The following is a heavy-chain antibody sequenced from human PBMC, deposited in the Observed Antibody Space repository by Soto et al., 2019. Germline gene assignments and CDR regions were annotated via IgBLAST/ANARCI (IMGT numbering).Heavy chain of an antibody. CDR1: GFTFRNYV. CDR2: ISNGGGST. Sequence: EVQLLESGGGLMQPGGSLRLSCAASGFTFRNYVMNWVRQAPGKGLEWVSAISNGGGSTFYADSVKGRFTISRDNSRNTLYLQMNSLRAEDTAVYYCAKDRYCSGGSCSGDFDSWGPGTQVTVSS. J-gene: IGHJ4*02. V-gene: IGHV3-23*01. CDR3: AKDRYCSGGSCSGDFDS. D-gene: IGHD2-15*01.